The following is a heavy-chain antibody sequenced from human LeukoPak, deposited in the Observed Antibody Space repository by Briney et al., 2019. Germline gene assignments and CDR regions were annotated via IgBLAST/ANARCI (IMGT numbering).Heavy chain of an antibody. CDR2: ISSSGSTI. CDR1: GFTFSSYE. J-gene: IGHJ4*02. Sequence: QPGGSLRLSCAASGFTFSSYEMNWVRQAPGKGLEWVSYISSSGSTIYYADSVKGRFTISRDNAKNSLYLQMNSLRAEDTAVYYCARDRRRFLEWLLYDYWGQGTLVTVSS. CDR3: ARDRRRFLEWLLYDY. V-gene: IGHV3-48*03. D-gene: IGHD3-3*01.